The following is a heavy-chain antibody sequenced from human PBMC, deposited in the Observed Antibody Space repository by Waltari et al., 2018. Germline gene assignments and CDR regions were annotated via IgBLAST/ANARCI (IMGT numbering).Heavy chain of an antibody. D-gene: IGHD1-1*01. CDR3: AREPRYGFYYYYYMDV. J-gene: IGHJ6*03. Sequence: QVQLVQSGAEVKKPGASVKVSCKASGYTFTGYYMHWVRQAPGQGLEWMGRINPNSGGTNYAQKFQGRVTMTRDTSISTAYMELSRLRSDDTAVYYCAREPRYGFYYYYYMDVWGKGTTVTVSS. V-gene: IGHV1-2*06. CDR2: INPNSGGT. CDR1: GYTFTGYY.